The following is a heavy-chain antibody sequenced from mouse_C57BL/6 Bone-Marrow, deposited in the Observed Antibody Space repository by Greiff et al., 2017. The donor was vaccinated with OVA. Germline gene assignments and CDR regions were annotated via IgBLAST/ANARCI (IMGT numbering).Heavy chain of an antibody. CDR3: ALSNWGYWDFDV. Sequence: EVKLVESGGGLVKPGGSLKLSCAASGFTFSDYGMHWVRQAPEKGLEWVAYISSGSSTIYYADTVKGRFTISRDNAKNTLFLQMTSLRSEDTAMYYCALSNWGYWDFDVWGTGTTGTVSS. D-gene: IGHD4-1*01. CDR1: GFTFSDYG. V-gene: IGHV5-17*01. J-gene: IGHJ1*03. CDR2: ISSGSSTI.